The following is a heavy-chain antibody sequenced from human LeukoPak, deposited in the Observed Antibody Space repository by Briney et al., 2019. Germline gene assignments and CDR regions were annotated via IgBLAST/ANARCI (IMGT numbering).Heavy chain of an antibody. Sequence: GGSLRLSCAASGFTFSSYAMSWVRQAPGKGLEWVSGISWNSGSIGYADSVKGRFTISRDNAKNSLYLQMNSLRAEDTALYYCAKGYPTDYYDSSGYRDAFDIWGQGTMVTVSS. J-gene: IGHJ3*02. CDR2: ISWNSGSI. V-gene: IGHV3-9*01. CDR1: GFTFSSYA. D-gene: IGHD3-22*01. CDR3: AKGYPTDYYDSSGYRDAFDI.